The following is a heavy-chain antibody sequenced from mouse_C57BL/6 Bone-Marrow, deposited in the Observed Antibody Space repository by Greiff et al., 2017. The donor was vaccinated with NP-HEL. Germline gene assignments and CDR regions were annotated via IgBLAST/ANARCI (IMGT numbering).Heavy chain of an antibody. Sequence: EVKLMESGGGLVKPGGSLKLSCAASGFTFTDYGMHWVRQAPEKGLEWVAYISSGSGTISYAGTVKGRFTISRDNATNTLFLQMTSLRSEDTAMYYCARDLRFAYWGQGTRVTVSA. V-gene: IGHV5-17*01. CDR1: GFTFTDYG. CDR3: ARDLRFAY. J-gene: IGHJ3*01. CDR2: ISSGSGTI.